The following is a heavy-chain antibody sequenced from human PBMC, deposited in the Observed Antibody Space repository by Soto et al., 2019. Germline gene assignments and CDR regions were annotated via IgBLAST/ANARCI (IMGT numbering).Heavy chain of an antibody. D-gene: IGHD1-26*01. CDR1: GDSVSSSNYY. Sequence: QLQLQESGPGLVKPSETLSLTCTVSGDSVSSSNYYWVWIRQPPGKGLEWIASIYDGGTTYYNASLKSRVTISVDTSKNQFSLEVTSVTASDTAIYYCATRGRGRGFPTLGQGTLVTVSS. CDR2: IYDGGTT. V-gene: IGHV4-39*01. J-gene: IGHJ5*02. CDR3: ATRGRGRGFPT.